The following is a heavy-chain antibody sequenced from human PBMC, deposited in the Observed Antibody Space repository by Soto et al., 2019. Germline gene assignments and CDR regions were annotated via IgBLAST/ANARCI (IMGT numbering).Heavy chain of an antibody. CDR2: IYWDDDK. CDR3: AHRGYMYGNWDHGYFDY. V-gene: IGHV2-5*02. J-gene: IGHJ4*02. D-gene: IGHD5-18*01. Sequence: QITLKESGPTRVRPTQTLALTCTFSGFSLTTSGVGVGWIRKTPGKALEWLAVIYWDDDKRYSPSLKSRLTITKDTSKNQVVLTMADMDPVDPATYFCAHRGYMYGNWDHGYFDYWGQGTLVTVSS. CDR1: GFSLTTSGVG.